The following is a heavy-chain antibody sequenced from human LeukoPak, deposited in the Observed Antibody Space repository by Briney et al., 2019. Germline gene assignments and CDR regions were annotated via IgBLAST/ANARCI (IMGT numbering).Heavy chain of an antibody. Sequence: PSQTLSLTCTVSGGSISSSDHYWSWVRQPPGKGLEWIGYIYYSGSTYYNPSLKSQVTISVDTSKNQFSLQLNSVTPEDTAVYYCARAVAGTRFDYWGQGTLVTVSS. CDR1: GGSISSSDHY. V-gene: IGHV4-30-4*01. CDR3: ARAVAGTRFDY. CDR2: IYYSGST. D-gene: IGHD6-19*01. J-gene: IGHJ4*02.